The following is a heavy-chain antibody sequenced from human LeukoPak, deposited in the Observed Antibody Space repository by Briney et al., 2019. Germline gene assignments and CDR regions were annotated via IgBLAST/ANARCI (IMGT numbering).Heavy chain of an antibody. V-gene: IGHV3-23*01. CDR1: GFTFSSYA. J-gene: IGHJ4*02. CDR3: AKDVPYYDFWRYFDY. D-gene: IGHD3-3*01. CDR2: ISGSGGST. Sequence: PGGSLRLSCAASGFTFSSYAMSWVRQAPGKGLEWVSAISGSGGSTDYADSVKGRFTISRDNSKNTLYLQMNSLRAEDTAVYYCAKDVPYYDFWRYFDYWGQGTLVTVSS.